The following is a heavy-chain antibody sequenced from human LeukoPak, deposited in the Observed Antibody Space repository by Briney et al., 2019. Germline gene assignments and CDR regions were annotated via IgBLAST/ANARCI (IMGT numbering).Heavy chain of an antibody. Sequence: PSETLSLTCTVSGASITTYYWTWIRQPPGKGLEWIGYIYHSGSTNYNPSLKSRVTISLDTSRNQFSLRLSSVTAADTAVYFCAREYSTSSEGDYFDYWGTGSLVTVSS. J-gene: IGHJ4*02. CDR2: IYHSGST. D-gene: IGHD6-6*01. CDR1: GASITTYY. CDR3: AREYSTSSEGDYFDY. V-gene: IGHV4-59*01.